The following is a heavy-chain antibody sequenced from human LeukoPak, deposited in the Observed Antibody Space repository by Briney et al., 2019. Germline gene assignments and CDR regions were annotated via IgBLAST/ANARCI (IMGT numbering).Heavy chain of an antibody. J-gene: IGHJ4*02. V-gene: IGHV4-39*07. CDR2: IYYSGST. D-gene: IGHD1-26*01. Sequence: PSETLSLTCTVSGGSISSSSYYWGWIRQPPGKGLEWIGSIYYSGSTYYNPSLKSRVTISVDTSKNQFSLKLSSVTAADTAVYYCARDSREWELLYFDYWGQGTLVTVSS. CDR1: GGSISSSSYY. CDR3: ARDSREWELLYFDY.